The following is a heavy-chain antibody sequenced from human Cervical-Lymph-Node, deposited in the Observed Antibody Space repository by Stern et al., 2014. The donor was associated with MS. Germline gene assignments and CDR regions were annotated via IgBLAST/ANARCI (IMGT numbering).Heavy chain of an antibody. Sequence: QVQLVQSGAEVKKPGSSVKVSCKASGGTFSSYAISWVRQAPGQGLEWMGGIIHIFGTANYAQKFQGRVTITADESTSTAYMELSSLRSEDTAVYYCASSYRRTGTTVNFDYWGQGTLVTVSS. CDR2: IIHIFGTA. V-gene: IGHV1-69*01. CDR3: ASSYRRTGTTVNFDY. D-gene: IGHD1-1*01. CDR1: GGTFSSYA. J-gene: IGHJ4*02.